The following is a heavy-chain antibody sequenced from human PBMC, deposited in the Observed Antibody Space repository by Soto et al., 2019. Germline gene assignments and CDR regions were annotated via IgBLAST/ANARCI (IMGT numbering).Heavy chain of an antibody. D-gene: IGHD3-9*01. Sequence: ETLSLTCAVYGGSFSGYYWSWIRQPPGKGLEWIGEINHSGSTNYNPSLKSRVTISVDTSKNQFSLKLSSVTAADTAVYYCARYYDILTGQEHQFDYWGQGTLVTVSS. CDR3: ARYYDILTGQEHQFDY. J-gene: IGHJ4*02. CDR2: INHSGST. V-gene: IGHV4-34*01. CDR1: GGSFSGYY.